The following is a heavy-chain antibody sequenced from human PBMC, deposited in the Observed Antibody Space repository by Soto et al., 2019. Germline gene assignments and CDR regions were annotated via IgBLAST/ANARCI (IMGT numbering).Heavy chain of an antibody. V-gene: IGHV4-61*08. Sequence: SETLSLTCTVSGGSVSSGDYFWSWLRQSPGKRLEWIAYIYYSGSTNYNPSLKSRATISVDTSKSQVSLTLTSMTAADAALYYCARSPNYYYYGFDIWGQGTAVIVSS. CDR3: ARSPNYYYYGFDI. J-gene: IGHJ6*02. CDR1: GGSVSSGDYF. CDR2: IYYSGST. D-gene: IGHD3-10*01.